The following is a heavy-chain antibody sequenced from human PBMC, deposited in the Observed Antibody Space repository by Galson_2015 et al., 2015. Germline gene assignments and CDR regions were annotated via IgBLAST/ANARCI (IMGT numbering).Heavy chain of an antibody. J-gene: IGHJ4*02. CDR3: TRHLGIGSGSPEF. V-gene: IGHV3-21*01. CDR2: ISGRSTFI. Sequence: SLRLSCAASGFPFSSYTMNWVRQAPGKGLQWVSSISGRSTFIFYSDSVKGRFTISRDSAKNSLSLQMNSLRGDDTAVYYCTRHLGIGSGSPEFWGQGTLVAVSS. D-gene: IGHD7-27*01. CDR1: GFPFSSYT.